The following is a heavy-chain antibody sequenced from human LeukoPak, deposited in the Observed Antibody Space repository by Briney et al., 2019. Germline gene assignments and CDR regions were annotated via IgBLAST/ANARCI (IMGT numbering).Heavy chain of an antibody. CDR1: GYTFTSYG. V-gene: IGHV1-18*01. D-gene: IGHD5-24*01. CDR3: ARDLVVEMATITYYYYGMDV. J-gene: IGHJ6*02. CDR2: ISAYNGNT. Sequence: ASVKVSCKASGYTFTSYGISWVRQAPGQGLEWMGWISAYNGNTNYAQKLQGRVTMTTDTSTSTAYMELRSLRSDDTAVYYCARDLVVEMATITYYYYGMDVWGPGTTVIVSS.